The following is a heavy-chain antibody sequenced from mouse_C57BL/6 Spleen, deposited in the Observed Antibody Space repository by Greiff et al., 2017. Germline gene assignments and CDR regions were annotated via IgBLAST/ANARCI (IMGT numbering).Heavy chain of an antibody. J-gene: IGHJ1*03. D-gene: IGHD1-1*01. CDR1: GYTFTSYW. CDR3: AICTTVVAAPYWYLDV. Sequence: QVQLQQSGAELVMPGASVKLSCKASGYTFTSYWMHWVKQRPGQGLEWIGEIDPFDSYTNYNQKFKGKSTLTADKSSSTAYMQLSSLTSEDSAVYDCAICTTVVAAPYWYLDVWGTGTTVTVSS. CDR2: IDPFDSYT. V-gene: IGHV1-69*01.